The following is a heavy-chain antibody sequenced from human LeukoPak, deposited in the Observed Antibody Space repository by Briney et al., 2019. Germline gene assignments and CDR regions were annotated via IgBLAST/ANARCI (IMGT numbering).Heavy chain of an antibody. Sequence: SETLSLTCTVSGDSISSSSYYWGWIRRPPGKGLEWIGSIYHSGSTHYNPSLKSRLTIFVDTSKNQFSLKVNSVTAADTAVYYCARNGTVTVSGTKFNYFDYWGQGTLVTVSS. CDR1: GDSISSSSYY. D-gene: IGHD4-17*01. J-gene: IGHJ4*02. CDR3: ARNGTVTVSGTKFNYFDY. CDR2: IYHSGST. V-gene: IGHV4-39*01.